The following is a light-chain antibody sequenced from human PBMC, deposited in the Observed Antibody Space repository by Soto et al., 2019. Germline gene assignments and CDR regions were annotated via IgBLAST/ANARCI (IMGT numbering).Light chain of an antibody. CDR3: SSYTTSSTLV. J-gene: IGLJ1*01. Sequence: QSALTQPASVSGSPGQSIIISCTGTSRDVAAYNYVSWYQQHPGKAPKLMIYDVTKRPSGVSYRFSASKSGNTASLTISGLLAEDEADYYCSSYTTSSTLVFGTGTKLTVL. CDR2: DVT. V-gene: IGLV2-14*03. CDR1: SRDVAAYNY.